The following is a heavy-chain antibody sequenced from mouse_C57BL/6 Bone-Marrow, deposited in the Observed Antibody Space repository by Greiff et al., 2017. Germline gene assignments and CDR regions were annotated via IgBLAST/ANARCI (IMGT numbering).Heavy chain of an antibody. V-gene: IGHV1-81*01. CDR2: IYPRSGNT. CDR1: GYTFTSYG. Sequence: VKLMESGAELARPGASVKLSCKASGYTFTSYGISWVKQRPGQGLEWIGEIYPRSGNTYYNEKFKGKATLTADKSSSTAYMELRSLTSEDSAVYFCARYYGDYWGQGTTLTVSS. CDR3: ARYYGDY. J-gene: IGHJ2*01. D-gene: IGHD1-2*01.